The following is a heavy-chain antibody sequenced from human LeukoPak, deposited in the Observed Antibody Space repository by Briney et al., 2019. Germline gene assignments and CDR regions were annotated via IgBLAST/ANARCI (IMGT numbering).Heavy chain of an antibody. J-gene: IGHJ4*02. CDR3: AKGLTYGFDY. CDR1: GFTFTTSG. Sequence: GGSLRLSCAASGFTFTTSGMHWVRQAPGKGLEWVAFIRYDGSSKYFADSVKGRFTISRDNSKNTLYLQMNSLRAEDTAVYYCAKGLTYGFDYWGQGTLVTVSS. V-gene: IGHV3-30*02. D-gene: IGHD3-10*01. CDR2: IRYDGSSK.